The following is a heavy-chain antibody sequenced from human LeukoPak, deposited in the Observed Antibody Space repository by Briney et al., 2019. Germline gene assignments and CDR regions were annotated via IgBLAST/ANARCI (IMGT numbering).Heavy chain of an antibody. Sequence: GGSLRLSCAASGFTFSNAWMSWVRQAPGKGLEWVGRIKSKTDGGTTDYAAPVKGRFTISRDDSKSIAYLQMNSLKTEDTAVYYCTRDELPAATGAHFDYWGQGTLVTVSS. CDR1: GFTFSNAW. J-gene: IGHJ4*02. V-gene: IGHV3-15*01. CDR3: TRDELPAATGAHFDY. D-gene: IGHD2-2*01. CDR2: IKSKTDGGTT.